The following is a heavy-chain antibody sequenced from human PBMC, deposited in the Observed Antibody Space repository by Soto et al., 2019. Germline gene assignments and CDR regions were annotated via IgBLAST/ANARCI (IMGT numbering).Heavy chain of an antibody. V-gene: IGHV3-33*08. CDR3: ARASFVDTAMGPILY. Sequence: LRLSCAASGFTFSSYSMNWVRQAPGKGLEWVAVIWSNRSNIYYADSVKGRFTISRDNSKNTLYLQMNSLRAEDTAVYYCARASFVDTAMGPILYWGQGTLVTVSS. D-gene: IGHD5-18*01. J-gene: IGHJ4*02. CDR1: GFTFSSYS. CDR2: IWSNRSNI.